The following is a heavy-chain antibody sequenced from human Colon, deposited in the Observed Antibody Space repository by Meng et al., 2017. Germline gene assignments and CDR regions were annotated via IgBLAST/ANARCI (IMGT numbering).Heavy chain of an antibody. Sequence: QVSLQESGPTLAVTLVTLCLPCTCSCGSVSSYYWSWIRQSPAKGLEWIAYLDYSGTTKYHPSLKSRVTISVDVSKNQFSLNMESVTAADTAVYYCARQGSSGWYTYWFDPWGQGTLVTVSS. V-gene: IGHV4-59*02. CDR2: LDYSGTT. CDR1: CGSVSSYY. J-gene: IGHJ5*02. D-gene: IGHD6-19*01. CDR3: ARQGSSGWYTYWFDP.